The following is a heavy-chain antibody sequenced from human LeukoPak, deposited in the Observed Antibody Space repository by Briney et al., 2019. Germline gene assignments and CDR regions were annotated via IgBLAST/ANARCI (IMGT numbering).Heavy chain of an antibody. Sequence: PGGSLRLSCAASGFTFSSYSMNWVRQAPGKGLEWVSSISSSSSYIYYADSVKGRFTISRDNAKNSLYLQMNSLRAEDTAVYYCARDQGDQYSSGWPLLDIWGQGTMVTVSS. CDR2: ISSSSSYI. CDR3: ARDQGDQYSSGWPLLDI. V-gene: IGHV3-21*01. CDR1: GFTFSSYS. D-gene: IGHD6-19*01. J-gene: IGHJ3*02.